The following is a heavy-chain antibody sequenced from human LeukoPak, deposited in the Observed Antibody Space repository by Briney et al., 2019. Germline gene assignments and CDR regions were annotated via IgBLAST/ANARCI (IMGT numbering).Heavy chain of an antibody. Sequence: PGGSLRLSCAASGFTFSSYSMNWVRQAPGKGLEWVSSISSSSSYIYYADSVKGRFTISRDNAKNSLYLQMNSLRAEDTAVYYCARDARRDGYPWAKYYFDYWGQGTLVTVSS. CDR3: ARDARRDGYPWAKYYFDY. V-gene: IGHV3-21*01. CDR1: GFTFSSYS. D-gene: IGHD5-24*01. J-gene: IGHJ4*02. CDR2: ISSSSSYI.